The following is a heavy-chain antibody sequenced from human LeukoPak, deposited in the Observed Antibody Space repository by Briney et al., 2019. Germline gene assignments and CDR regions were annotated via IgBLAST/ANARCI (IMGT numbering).Heavy chain of an antibody. D-gene: IGHD3-16*01. Sequence: GRSLRLSCAASGFTFSSCAMHWVRQAPGKGLEWVAVISYDGSDKYYPDSVRGGFTISRDNSKNTLYLQVNSLRAEDTAVCYCTRSLQITRNFFDYWGQGTLVTVSS. CDR1: GFTFSSCA. J-gene: IGHJ4*02. CDR2: ISYDGSDK. V-gene: IGHV3-30-3*01. CDR3: TRSLQITRNFFDY.